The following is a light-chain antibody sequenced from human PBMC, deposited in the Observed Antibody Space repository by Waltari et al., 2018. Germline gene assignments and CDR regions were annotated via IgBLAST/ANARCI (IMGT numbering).Light chain of an antibody. Sequence: QSALTQPRSVSGSPGQSVTISCTGTSSDVGTYNLVSWYQQHPGKAPKLIIYDVSQRPSGVPDRFSGSKSGNTSSLTISGLQAEDEADYYCCSYAGSYTLVFGTVTKVTVL. CDR1: SSDVGTYNL. J-gene: IGLJ1*01. CDR2: DVS. CDR3: CSYAGSYTLV. V-gene: IGLV2-11*01.